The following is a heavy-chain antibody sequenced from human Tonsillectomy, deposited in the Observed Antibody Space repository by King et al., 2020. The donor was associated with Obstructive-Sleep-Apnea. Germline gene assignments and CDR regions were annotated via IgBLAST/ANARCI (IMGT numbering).Heavy chain of an antibody. CDR2: IDYIGST. CDR3: ARAGSWETVPDFDY. D-gene: IGHD1-26*01. CDR1: GGSISSGGYY. V-gene: IGHV4-31*03. Sequence: QLQESGPGLVKPSQTLSLTCTVSGGSISSGGYYCSWIRQHPGKGLEWMGYIDYIGSTYYNPSLKSRVTISVDTSKNQLSLKLSSVTAADTAVYYCARAGSWETVPDFDYWGQGTLVTVSS. J-gene: IGHJ4*02.